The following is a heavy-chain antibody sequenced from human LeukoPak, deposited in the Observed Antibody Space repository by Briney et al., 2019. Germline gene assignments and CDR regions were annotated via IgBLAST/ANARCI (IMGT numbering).Heavy chain of an antibody. CDR1: GGSISSGSYY. Sequence: SKTLSLTCTVSGGSISSGSYYWSWIRQPAGKGLEWIGRIYTSGSTNYNPSLKSRVTISVDTSKNQFSLKLSSVTAADTAVYYCARSIASSFYYMDVWGKGTTVTVSS. V-gene: IGHV4-61*02. J-gene: IGHJ6*03. CDR3: ARSIASSFYYMDV. D-gene: IGHD2-15*01. CDR2: IYTSGST.